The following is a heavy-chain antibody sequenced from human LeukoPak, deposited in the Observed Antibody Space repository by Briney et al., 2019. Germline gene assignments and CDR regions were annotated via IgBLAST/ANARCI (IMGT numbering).Heavy chain of an antibody. CDR2: IYYGGST. J-gene: IGHJ4*02. V-gene: IGHV4-39*01. CDR1: GGSISTSNYY. CDR3: ARHVHVSMIVVILSDYFDY. Sequence: SETLSLTCTVSGGSISTSNYYWGWIRQPPGKGLEWIGSIYYGGSTYYNPSLKSRVTISADTSKNQFSLRLSSVTAADTAVYYCARHVHVSMIVVILSDYFDYWGRGTLVSVSS. D-gene: IGHD3-22*01.